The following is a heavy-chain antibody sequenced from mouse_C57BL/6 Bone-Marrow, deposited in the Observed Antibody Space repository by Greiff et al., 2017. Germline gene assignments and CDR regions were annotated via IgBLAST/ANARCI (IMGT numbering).Heavy chain of an antibody. V-gene: IGHV1-81*01. Sequence: QVQLQQSGAELARPGASVTLSCKASGYTFTSYGISWVKQRTGQGLEWIGVIHPSSGNTYYNAKFKSKATLTADKSSSTAYMEIRRLTAEDSAVCFCARLLYYFDVWGKGTTLTVSS. J-gene: IGHJ2*01. CDR3: ARLLYYFDV. CDR1: GYTFTSYG. CDR2: IHPSSGNT.